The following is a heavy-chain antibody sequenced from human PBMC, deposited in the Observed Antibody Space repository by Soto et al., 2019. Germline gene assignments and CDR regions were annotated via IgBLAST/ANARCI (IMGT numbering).Heavy chain of an antibody. CDR3: ARQPDFPGIAVSGKGYFDY. J-gene: IGHJ4*02. Sequence: SETLSLTCRVSGGSLTSTTYYWAWIRQPPGRGLEWLGSIYYSGSTFYNPSLKSRGTISIDVSKTQFSLKLRAVTAADTAIYYCARQPDFPGIAVSGKGYFDYWVQGTLVTAPQ. CDR2: IYYSGST. D-gene: IGHD6-19*01. V-gene: IGHV4-39*01. CDR1: GGSLTSTTYY.